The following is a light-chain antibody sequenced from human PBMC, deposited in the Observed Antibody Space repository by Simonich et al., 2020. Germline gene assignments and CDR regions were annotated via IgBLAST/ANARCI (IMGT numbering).Light chain of an antibody. J-gene: IGKJ2*01. V-gene: IGKV2D-29*02. CDR2: EGS. CDR1: QSLLHRDGKTY. Sequence: DIVMTQTPLSLSVTPGQPASISCKSSQSLLHRDGKTYLYWYLQKPGQSPQLLIYEGSHRFSGVPDRFSGSGSGTDFTLKISRVEAEDVGVYYCMQSIQLPLYTFGQGTKLEIK. CDR3: MQSIQLPLYT.